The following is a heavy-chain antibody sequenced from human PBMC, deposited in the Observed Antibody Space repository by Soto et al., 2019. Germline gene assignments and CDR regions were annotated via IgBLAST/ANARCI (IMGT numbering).Heavy chain of an antibody. CDR2: IIPILGIA. D-gene: IGHD6-13*01. J-gene: IGHJ4*02. Sequence: ASVKVSCKASGGTFSSYTISWVRQAPGQGLEWMGRIIPILGIANYAQKFQGRVTITADKSTSTAYMELSSLRSEDTAVYYCAGLSNKVAAAGTSDFDYWGQGTLVTVSS. CDR1: GGTFSSYT. CDR3: AGLSNKVAAAGTSDFDY. V-gene: IGHV1-69*02.